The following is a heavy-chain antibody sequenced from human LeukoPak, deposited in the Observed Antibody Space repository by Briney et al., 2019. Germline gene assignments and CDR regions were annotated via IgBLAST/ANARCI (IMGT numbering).Heavy chain of an antibody. J-gene: IGHJ4*02. V-gene: IGHV4-4*07. CDR1: GGSISSYY. CDR2: IYTSGST. Sequence: SETLSLTCTVSGGSISSYYCSSIRQPAGKGLEWIGRIYTSGSTNYNPSLKSRVTMSVDTSKNQFSLNLSSVTAADTAVYPYYFDYWGQGTLVTVSS. CDR3: YFDY.